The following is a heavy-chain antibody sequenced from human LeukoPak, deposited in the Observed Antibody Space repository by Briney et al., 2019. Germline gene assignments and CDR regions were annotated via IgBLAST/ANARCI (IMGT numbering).Heavy chain of an antibody. Sequence: GGSLRLSCAASGFTFSSYAMSWVRQAPGKGLEWVSGISGSGGSTYYADSVKGRFTISRDNSKNTPYLQMNSLRAEDTAVYYCAKEQRHYYGMDVWGQGTTVTVSS. CDR1: GFTFSSYA. V-gene: IGHV3-23*01. J-gene: IGHJ6*02. CDR3: AKEQRHYYGMDV. CDR2: ISGSGGST. D-gene: IGHD6-25*01.